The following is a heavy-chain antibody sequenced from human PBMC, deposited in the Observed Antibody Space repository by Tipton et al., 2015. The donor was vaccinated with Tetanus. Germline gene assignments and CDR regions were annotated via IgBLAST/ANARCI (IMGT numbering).Heavy chain of an antibody. CDR3: ARGGLCVGPACAGISPLLDV. CDR2: IYYNGST. V-gene: IGHV4-59*01. D-gene: IGHD2-15*01. CDR1: GGSISYYY. J-gene: IGHJ2*01. Sequence: TLSLTCSVSGGSISYYYWSWIRQSPGKGLEWIGHIYYNGSTKYNPSLKSRVTVSLDTSKKHFSLRLSSVTAADTAVYYCARGGLCVGPACAGISPLLDVWGRGPLVTFSS.